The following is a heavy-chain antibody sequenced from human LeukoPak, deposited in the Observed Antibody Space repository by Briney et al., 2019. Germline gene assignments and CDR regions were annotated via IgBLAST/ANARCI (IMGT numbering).Heavy chain of an antibody. CDR2: LNPNSGDT. V-gene: IGHV1-2*02. Sequence: ASVKVSCKASGYIFTNFGISWVRQAPGQGLEWMGWLNPNSGDTNYAQKFQGRVSMTRDTSISTAYMDLSDLRSDDTAVYYCARGRNIEMTTMSGGSDYWGQGTLVTVSS. D-gene: IGHD5-24*01. CDR3: ARGRNIEMTTMSGGSDY. CDR1: GYIFTNFG. J-gene: IGHJ4*02.